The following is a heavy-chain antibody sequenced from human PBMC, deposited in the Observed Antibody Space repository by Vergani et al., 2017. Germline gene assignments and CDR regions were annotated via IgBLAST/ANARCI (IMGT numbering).Heavy chain of an antibody. J-gene: IGHJ5*02. CDR3: ARARKFRFVVVGENWFDP. Sequence: EVELVESGGGLVQPGGSLRLSCAASGFTFNESWMHWARQVPGKGLVWVSGMNGDGDTISYADSVKGRFTISRDNAKNTLFLQMNSLRAEDTAVYYCARARKFRFVVVGENWFDPWGQGTLVTVSS. V-gene: IGHV3-74*01. CDR2: MNGDGDTI. CDR1: GFTFNESW. D-gene: IGHD2-15*01.